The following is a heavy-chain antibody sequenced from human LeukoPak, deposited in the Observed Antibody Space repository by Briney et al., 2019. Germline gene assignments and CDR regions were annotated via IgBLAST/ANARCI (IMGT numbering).Heavy chain of an antibody. CDR3: ARSGSGYSYGYAY. D-gene: IGHD5-18*01. CDR2: IYPGDSDT. CDR1: GYSFTNYW. Sequence: GESLKISCKVSGYSFTNYWIAWVRPMPGKGLEWMGIIYPGDSDTKYSPSFQGQVTMSADKSTTTAYLQWSSLKASDTAMYYCARSGSGYSYGYAYWGQGTLVTVSS. J-gene: IGHJ4*02. V-gene: IGHV5-51*01.